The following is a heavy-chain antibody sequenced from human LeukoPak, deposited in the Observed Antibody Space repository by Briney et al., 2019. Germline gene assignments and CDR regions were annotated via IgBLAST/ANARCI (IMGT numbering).Heavy chain of an antibody. CDR1: GFTFSSYG. CDR2: IWYDGSNK. Sequence: GGSLRLSCAASGFTFSSYGMHWVRQAPGKGLEWVAVIWYDGSNKYYADSVKGRFTISRDNSKNTLYLQMNSLRAEDTAVYYCASDYCGTTSGCYYYYGMDVWGQGNTVTVSS. CDR3: ASDYCGTTSGCYYYYGMDV. V-gene: IGHV3-33*01. D-gene: IGHD1-1*01. J-gene: IGHJ6*02.